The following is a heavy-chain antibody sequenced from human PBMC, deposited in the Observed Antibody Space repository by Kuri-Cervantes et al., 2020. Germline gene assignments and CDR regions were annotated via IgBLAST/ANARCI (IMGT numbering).Heavy chain of an antibody. J-gene: IGHJ4*02. Sequence: GESLKISCAASGFTFSSYATHWVRQAPGKGLEWVAVISYDGSNKYYADSVKGRFTISRDNSKNTPYLQMNSLRAEDTAVYYCAKESLSWFGESYYFDYWGQGTLVTVSS. CDR3: AKESLSWFGESYYFDY. CDR2: ISYDGSNK. CDR1: GFTFSSYA. V-gene: IGHV3-30*04. D-gene: IGHD3-10*01.